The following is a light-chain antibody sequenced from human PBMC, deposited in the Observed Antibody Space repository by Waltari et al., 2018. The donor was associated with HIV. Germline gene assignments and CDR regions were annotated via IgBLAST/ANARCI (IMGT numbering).Light chain of an antibody. J-gene: IGKJ4*01. Sequence: IQLTQSPSFLSASVGESVTITCWATQAVSNYLAWYQQKPGKAPDLLIYHVSILQSGVPSRFSGSGSGTEFTLTISGLQPEDFATYYCHQLKTYPLTFGGGTKVEIK. CDR2: HVS. CDR1: QAVSNY. CDR3: HQLKTYPLT. V-gene: IGKV1-9*01.